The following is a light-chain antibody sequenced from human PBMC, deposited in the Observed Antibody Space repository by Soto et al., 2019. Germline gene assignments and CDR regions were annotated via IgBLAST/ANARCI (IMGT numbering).Light chain of an antibody. CDR1: QSVNNNY. CDR2: GAS. J-gene: IGKJ1*01. Sequence: DIVLTQSPGTLSLSPGERATLSCRARQSVNNNYLAWCQQKPGQAPRLLIYGASNRPTGIPDRFSGSGSGADFTLTISRLEPEDFAVYCCQQYGSSPWTFGLGTKVEIK. CDR3: QQYGSSPWT. V-gene: IGKV3-20*01.